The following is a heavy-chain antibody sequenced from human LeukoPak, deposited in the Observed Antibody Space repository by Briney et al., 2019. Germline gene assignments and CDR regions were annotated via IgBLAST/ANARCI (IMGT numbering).Heavy chain of an antibody. CDR1: GGSISSYY. D-gene: IGHD3-22*01. CDR3: ARVWRDGSGYSLDY. CDR2: IYYSGST. J-gene: IGHJ4*02. Sequence: PSETLSLACTVSGGSISSYYWSWIRQSPGKGLEWIGYIYYSGSTNYNPSLKSRVTISVDTSKNQFSLKLSSVTAADTAVYYCARVWRDGSGYSLDYWGQGTLVTVSS. V-gene: IGHV4-59*01.